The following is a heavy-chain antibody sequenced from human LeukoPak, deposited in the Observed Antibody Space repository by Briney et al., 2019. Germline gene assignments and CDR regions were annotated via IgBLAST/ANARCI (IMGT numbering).Heavy chain of an antibody. V-gene: IGHV3-23*01. CDR3: AKDVIVGATTNFDY. Sequence: PGGSLRLSCAASGFTFSSYSMNWVRQAPGKGLEWVSAISGSGISSYYADSVKGRFTISRDNSKNMLYMQMNSLEAEDTAIYYCAKDVIVGATTNFDYWGQGTLVTVSS. CDR1: GFTFSSYS. J-gene: IGHJ4*02. D-gene: IGHD1-26*01. CDR2: ISGSGISS.